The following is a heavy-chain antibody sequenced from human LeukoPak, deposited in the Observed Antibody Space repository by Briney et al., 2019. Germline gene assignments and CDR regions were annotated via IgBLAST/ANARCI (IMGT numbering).Heavy chain of an antibody. CDR1: GGSISSSSYY. V-gene: IGHV4-61*05. D-gene: IGHD6-19*01. CDR3: AREPSGYSSGWSDAFDI. J-gene: IGHJ3*02. CDR2: IYYSGST. Sequence: SETLSLTCTVSGGSISSSSYYWGWIRQPPGKGLEWIGYIYYSGSTNYNPSLKSRVTISVDTPKNQFSLKLSSVTAADTAVYYCAREPSGYSSGWSDAFDIWGQGTMVTVSS.